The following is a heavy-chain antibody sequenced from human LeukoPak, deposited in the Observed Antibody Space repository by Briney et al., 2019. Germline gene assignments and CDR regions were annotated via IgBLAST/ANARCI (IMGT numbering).Heavy chain of an antibody. CDR2: IYTRRST. V-gene: IGHV4-4*09. CDR3: SRHGGSDCSSTSCYYINYYYYMDV. D-gene: IGHD2-2*01. CDR1: GGSISSYY. J-gene: IGHJ6*03. Sequence: SETLSLTFTVSGGSISSYYLSWIRQPPGKGLDWIGYIYTRRSTNYKPSRKSRVNISVDTSKNQFSLKLSSVTAEDTAVYSCSRHGGSDCSSTSCYYINYYYYMDVWGKGNTVTVSS.